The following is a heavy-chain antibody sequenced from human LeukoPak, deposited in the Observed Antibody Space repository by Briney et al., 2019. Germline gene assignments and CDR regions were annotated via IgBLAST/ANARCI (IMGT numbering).Heavy chain of an antibody. V-gene: IGHV3-21*01. CDR2: ISTSSSYI. J-gene: IGHJ4*02. CDR1: GFTFSSYG. Sequence: GGSLRLSCAASGFTFSSYGMSWVRQAPGKGLEWVSSISTSSSYIYYADSVKGRFTISRDNAKNSLYLQMNSLRAEDTAVYYCARDRDWNSGFDYWGQGTLVTVSS. CDR3: ARDRDWNSGFDY. D-gene: IGHD1-7*01.